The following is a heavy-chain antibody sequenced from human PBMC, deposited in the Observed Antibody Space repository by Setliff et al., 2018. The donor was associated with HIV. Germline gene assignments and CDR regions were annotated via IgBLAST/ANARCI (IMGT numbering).Heavy chain of an antibody. Sequence: ASVKVSCKASDYTFSSYGISWVRQAPGQGLEWMGWISPYNGNTNSAQKFQGRVTITRDTSASTAYMELSSLRSEDTAVYYCARAVVAAKPDYWGQGTLVTVS. CDR1: DYTFSSYG. D-gene: IGHD2-15*01. J-gene: IGHJ4*02. V-gene: IGHV1-18*01. CDR3: ARAVVAAKPDY. CDR2: ISPYNGNT.